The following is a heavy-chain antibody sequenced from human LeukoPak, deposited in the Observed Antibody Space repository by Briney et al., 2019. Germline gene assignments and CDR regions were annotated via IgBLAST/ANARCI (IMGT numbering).Heavy chain of an antibody. D-gene: IGHD2-15*01. CDR1: GGSISSGGYY. V-gene: IGHV4-30-2*01. J-gene: IGHJ5*02. CDR2: IYHSGST. Sequence: SETLSLTCTVSGGSISSGGYYWSWIRQHPGKGLEWIGYIYHSGSTYYNPSLKSRVTISVDRSKNQFSLKLSSVTAADTAVYYCARDRDPPVAWFDPWGQGTLVTVSS. CDR3: ARDRDPPVAWFDP.